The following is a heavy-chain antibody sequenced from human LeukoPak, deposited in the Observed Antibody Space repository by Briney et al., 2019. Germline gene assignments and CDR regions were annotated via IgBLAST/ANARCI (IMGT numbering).Heavy chain of an antibody. D-gene: IGHD6-19*01. CDR2: INSNSGGT. CDR3: ARDWAGFGSGWYDF. Sequence: EASVKVSCKASGYTFTGYYIRWVRQAPGQGLEWMGWINSNSGGTNYEQRLQGRVTLTRDTSTSTAYMELSSLTYDDTAVYYCARDWAGFGSGWYDFWGQGTLVTVSS. CDR1: GYTFTGYY. V-gene: IGHV1-2*02. J-gene: IGHJ5*01.